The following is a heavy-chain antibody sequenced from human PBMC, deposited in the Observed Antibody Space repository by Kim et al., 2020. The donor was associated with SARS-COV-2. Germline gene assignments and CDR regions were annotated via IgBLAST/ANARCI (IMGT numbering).Heavy chain of an antibody. Sequence: GGSLRLSCAASGFTFSNYAMHWVRQAPGKGLESVSGISYSGGFRYYANSVKGRFTISRDNSKNTVYLQMNSLRPEDTALYFCVKERDGGGYNSFDYWGQGTLVTVSS. J-gene: IGHJ4*02. D-gene: IGHD3-22*01. CDR1: GFTFSNYA. V-gene: IGHV3-23*01. CDR2: ISYSGGFR. CDR3: VKERDGGGYNSFDY.